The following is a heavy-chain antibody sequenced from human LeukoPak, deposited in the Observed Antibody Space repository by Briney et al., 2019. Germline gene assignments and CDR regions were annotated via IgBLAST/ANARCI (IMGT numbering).Heavy chain of an antibody. Sequence: PGGSLRLSCAASVFTFSSYGMHWVRQAPGKGLEWVAVISYDGSNKYYADSVKGRFTISRDNSKNTLYLQMNSLRAEDTAVYYCAKAQGLVDYWGQGTLVTVSS. J-gene: IGHJ4*02. CDR2: ISYDGSNK. CDR1: VFTFSSYG. V-gene: IGHV3-30*18. CDR3: AKAQGLVDY.